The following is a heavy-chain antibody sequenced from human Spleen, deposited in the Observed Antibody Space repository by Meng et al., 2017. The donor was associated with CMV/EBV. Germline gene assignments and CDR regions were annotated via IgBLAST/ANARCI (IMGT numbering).Heavy chain of an antibody. CDR3: ARGVGVTVESGDY. CDR1: GFTFSSYS. Sequence: ETLSLTCAASGFTFSSYSMNWVRQALEKGLEWVSYISSKSRTIHYADSVKGRFTISRDNAKNSLYLQMNSLRDEDTAVYFCARGVGVTVESGDYWGQGTLVTVSS. CDR2: ISSKSRTI. J-gene: IGHJ4*02. V-gene: IGHV3-48*02. D-gene: IGHD1-26*01.